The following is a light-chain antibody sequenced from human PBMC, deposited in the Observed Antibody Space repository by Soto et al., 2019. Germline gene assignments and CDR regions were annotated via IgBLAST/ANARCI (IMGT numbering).Light chain of an antibody. CDR1: QSIGGY. J-gene: IGKJ1*01. CDR2: GAS. V-gene: IGKV1-39*01. CDR3: QQSYNSPPT. Sequence: DIQMTQSPSSLSASVGDRVTLTCRASQSIGGYLNWYQQKPGKAPNPLIFGASSLQSGVSSRFSGSGHGTDFTLTISSLQPEDFASYYCQQSYNSPPTFGQGTRWKPN.